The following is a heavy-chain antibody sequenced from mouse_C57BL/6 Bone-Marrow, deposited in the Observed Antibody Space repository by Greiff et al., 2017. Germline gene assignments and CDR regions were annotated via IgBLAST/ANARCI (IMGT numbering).Heavy chain of an antibody. CDR3: ARWGVYYGTFMYY. V-gene: IGHV1-72*01. CDR1: GYTFTSYW. CDR2: IDPHSGGT. D-gene: IGHD1-1*01. J-gene: IGHJ4*01. Sequence: VQLQQPGAELVKPGASVQLSCKASGYTFTSYWMHWVKPRPGRGLEWIGRIDPHSGGTTYNEKFKSKATLTVDKPSSTAYMQLSSLTSEDSAVYYCARWGVYYGTFMYYWGQGTSVTVSS.